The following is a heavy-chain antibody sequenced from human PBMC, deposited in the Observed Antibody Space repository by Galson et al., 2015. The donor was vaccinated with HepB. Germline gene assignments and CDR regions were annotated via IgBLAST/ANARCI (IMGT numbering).Heavy chain of an antibody. Sequence: SLRLSCAASGFTVSSTYMSWVRQAPGEGLEWVSVIYSGGSTYYADSVKGRFTISRDNSKNTLYLQMNSLRAEDTAVYYCASGSGSYGYLYYYYGMDVWGQGTTVTVSS. CDR1: GFTVSSTY. CDR2: IYSGGST. D-gene: IGHD5-18*01. V-gene: IGHV3-66*02. J-gene: IGHJ6*02. CDR3: ASGSGSYGYLYYYYGMDV.